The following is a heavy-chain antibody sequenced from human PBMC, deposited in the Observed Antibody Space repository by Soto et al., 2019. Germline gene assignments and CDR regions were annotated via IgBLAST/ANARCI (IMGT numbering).Heavy chain of an antibody. V-gene: IGHV3-30-3*01. D-gene: IGHD1-26*01. J-gene: IGHJ5*02. CDR1: GFAFSSYA. CDR3: ARDSGPGLWDNWFDP. Sequence: GGSLRLSCAASGFAFSSYAMHWVRQAPGKGLEWVAVISYDGSNKYYADSVKGRFTISRDNSKNTLYLQMNSLRAEDTAVYYCARDSGPGLWDNWFDPWGQGTLVPVSS. CDR2: ISYDGSNK.